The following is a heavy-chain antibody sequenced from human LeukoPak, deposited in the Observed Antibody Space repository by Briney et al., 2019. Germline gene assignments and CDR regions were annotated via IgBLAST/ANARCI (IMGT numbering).Heavy chain of an antibody. D-gene: IGHD6-13*01. J-gene: IGHJ5*02. CDR3: ARDGSSSWYGWFDP. CDR2: IYYSGST. V-gene: IGHV4-59*01. CDR1: GGSISSYY. Sequence: SETLSLTCAVSGGSISSYYWSWIRQPPGKGLEWIGYIYYSGSTNYYPSLKSRVTISVDTSKNQFSLKLSSVTAADTAVYYCARDGSSSWYGWFDPWGQGTLVTVSS.